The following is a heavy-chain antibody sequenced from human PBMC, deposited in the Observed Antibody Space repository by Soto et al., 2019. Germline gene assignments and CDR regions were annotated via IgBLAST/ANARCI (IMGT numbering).Heavy chain of an antibody. CDR2: IYHSGST. CDR1: GGSISSGGYS. CDR3: ARVSRRYCSGGSCYPGAFDI. Sequence: KPSETLSLTCAVSGGSISSGGYSWSWIRQPPGKGLEWIGYIYHSGSTYYNPSLKSRVTISVDRSKNQFSLKLSSVTAADTAVYYCARVSRRYCSGGSCYPGAFDIWGQGTMVTVSS. D-gene: IGHD2-15*01. V-gene: IGHV4-30-2*01. J-gene: IGHJ3*02.